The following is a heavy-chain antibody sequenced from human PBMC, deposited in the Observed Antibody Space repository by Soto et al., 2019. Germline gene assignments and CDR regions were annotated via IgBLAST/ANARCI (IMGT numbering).Heavy chain of an antibody. CDR1: GFTFDDYA. V-gene: IGHV3-9*01. Sequence: EVQLVESGGGLVQPGRSLRLSCAASGFTFDDYAMHWVRQAPGKGLEWVSGISWNSGSIGYADSVKGRFTISRDNAKNSLYLQMNSLRAEDTALYYCAKAGFLSGYYSLVDYWGQGTLVTVSS. CDR2: ISWNSGSI. D-gene: IGHD3-3*01. J-gene: IGHJ4*02. CDR3: AKAGFLSGYYSLVDY.